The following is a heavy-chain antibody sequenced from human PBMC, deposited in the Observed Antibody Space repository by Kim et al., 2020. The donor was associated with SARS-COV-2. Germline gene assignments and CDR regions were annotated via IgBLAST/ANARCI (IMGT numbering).Heavy chain of an antibody. V-gene: IGHV3-21*01. J-gene: IGHJ4*02. Sequence: GGSLRLSCAASGLTFSSYSMNWVRQAPGKGLEWVSAISSSSSYIYYADSVKGRFTISRDNAKNSLYLQMNSLRAEDTAVYYCARDLRSIAAWFDYWGQGTLVTVSS. CDR1: GLTFSSYS. CDR3: ARDLRSIAAWFDY. D-gene: IGHD6-6*01. CDR2: ISSSSSYI.